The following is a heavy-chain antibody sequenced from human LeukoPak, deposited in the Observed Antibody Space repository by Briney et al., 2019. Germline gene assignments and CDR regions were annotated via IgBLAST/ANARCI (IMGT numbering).Heavy chain of an antibody. J-gene: IGHJ6*02. CDR3: AKDVRVGGGGMDV. V-gene: IGHV3-23*01. CDR1: GFTFNNYA. D-gene: IGHD1-26*01. CDR2: ISGSGGSP. Sequence: GGSLRLSCEASGFTFNNYAMSWVRQAPGKGLEWVSAISGSGGSPYYADSVKGRFTISRDNSKNTLYLQMNSLRAEDTAVYYCAKDVRVGGGGMDVWGQGAPVTVSS.